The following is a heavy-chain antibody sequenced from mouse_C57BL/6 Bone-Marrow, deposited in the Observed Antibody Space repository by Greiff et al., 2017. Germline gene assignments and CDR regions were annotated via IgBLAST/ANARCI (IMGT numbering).Heavy chain of an antibody. CDR3: ARQDYGSRYEYAMDY. Sequence: EVHLVESGGGLVQPGGSLKLSCAASGFTFSDYGMAWVRQAPRKGPEWVAFISHLAYSIYYADTVTGRFTISRENAKNTLYLEMSSLRSEDTAMYYCARQDYGSRYEYAMDYGGQGTSVTVSS. CDR1: GFTFSDYG. D-gene: IGHD1-1*01. J-gene: IGHJ4*01. CDR2: ISHLAYSI. V-gene: IGHV5-15*01.